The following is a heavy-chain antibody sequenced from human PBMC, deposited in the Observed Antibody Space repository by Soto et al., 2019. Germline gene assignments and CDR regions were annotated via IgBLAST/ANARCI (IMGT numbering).Heavy chain of an antibody. CDR1: GGTFSSYA. CDR3: ARVVGGYCSSTSCYIQDFGFDY. CDR2: IIPIFGTA. D-gene: IGHD2-2*02. Sequence: ASVKVSFKACGGTFSSYAISWLRQAPGQGLEWMGGIIPIFGTANHAQKFQGRVTITADESTSTAYMELSSLRSEDTAVYYCARVVGGYCSSTSCYIQDFGFDYWGQGTLVTVSS. J-gene: IGHJ4*02. V-gene: IGHV1-69*13.